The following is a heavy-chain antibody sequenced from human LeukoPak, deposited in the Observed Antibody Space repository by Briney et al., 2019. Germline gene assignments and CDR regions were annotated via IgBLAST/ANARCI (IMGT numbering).Heavy chain of an antibody. D-gene: IGHD4-23*01. J-gene: IGHJ6*02. CDR1: GFTVSGNY. CDR2: LYSGGST. CDR3: ASRGKGYYYGMDV. Sequence: GGSLRLSCAASGFTVSGNYMSWVRQAPGKGLEWVSLLYSGGSTYYADSVKGRFSISRDNSKNTLYLQMNSLRAEDTAVYYCASRGKGYYYGMDVWGQGTTVTVSS. V-gene: IGHV3-66*01.